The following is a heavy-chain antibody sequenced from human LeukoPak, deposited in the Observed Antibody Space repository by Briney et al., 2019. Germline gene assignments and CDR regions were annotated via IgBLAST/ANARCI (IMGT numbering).Heavy chain of an antibody. D-gene: IGHD3-3*01. CDR2: IYYSGST. Sequence: SETLSLTCTVSGGSISSYYWSWIRQPPGKGLEWIGYIYYSGSTNYNPSLKSRVTISVDTSKNQFSLKLSSVTAADTAVYYCARHRLRFLEWLEPVDPWGQGTLVTVSS. CDR3: ARHRLRFLEWLEPVDP. V-gene: IGHV4-59*08. J-gene: IGHJ5*02. CDR1: GGSISSYY.